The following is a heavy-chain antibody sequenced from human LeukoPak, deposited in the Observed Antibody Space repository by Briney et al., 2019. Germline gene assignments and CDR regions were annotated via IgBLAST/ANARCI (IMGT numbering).Heavy chain of an antibody. CDR2: IFYSGST. CDR3: ARGDSGAGVYFDY. CDR1: SGSISSNSYY. V-gene: IGHV4-39*07. J-gene: IGHJ4*02. Sequence: PSETLSLTCTVSSGSISSNSYYWGWIRQPPGKGLEWIGSIFYSGSTYYNPSLKSRVTISVDTSKNQFSLKLSSVTAADTAVYYCARGDSGAGVYFDYWGQGTLVTVSS. D-gene: IGHD3-10*01.